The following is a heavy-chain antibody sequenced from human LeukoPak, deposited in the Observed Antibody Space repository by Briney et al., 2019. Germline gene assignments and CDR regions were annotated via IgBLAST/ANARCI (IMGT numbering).Heavy chain of an antibody. J-gene: IGHJ6*02. V-gene: IGHV4-59*01. CDR3: ARGFGIDDILTGYSYYYYHYYGMDV. D-gene: IGHD3-9*01. CDR2: VYYSGST. CDR1: GGSISRYY. Sequence: SETLSLTCTVSGGSISRYYWSWMGQPPGRGRAGIGYVYYSGSTNYNPSLKSRVTISADTSNTHFTLKVSSVTAADTALYYCARGFGIDDILTGYSYYYYHYYGMDVWGQGTTVTVSS.